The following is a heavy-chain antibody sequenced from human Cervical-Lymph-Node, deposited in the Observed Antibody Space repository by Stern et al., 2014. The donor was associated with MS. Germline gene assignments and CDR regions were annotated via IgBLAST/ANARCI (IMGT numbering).Heavy chain of an antibody. CDR1: GYKFSIYW. Sequence: EVKLGESGAELIRPGGSLKISCKGSGYKFSIYWIAWVRQMTGKGLEWIGIIYPCDSEPRYSPSFQGQVTMSADKSTSTAYLQWSSLNASDTAMYFCARQTTAWASDVWGQGTLVTVSS. CDR2: IYPCDSEP. V-gene: IGHV5-51*01. D-gene: IGHD1-14*01. CDR3: ARQTTAWASDV. J-gene: IGHJ4*02.